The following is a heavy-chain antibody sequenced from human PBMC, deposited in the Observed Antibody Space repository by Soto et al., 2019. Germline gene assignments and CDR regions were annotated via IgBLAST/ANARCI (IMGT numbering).Heavy chain of an antibody. CDR1: GGSISSSSYY. V-gene: IGHV4-39*01. J-gene: IGHJ5*02. Sequence: PSETLSLTCIVSGGSISSSSYYWGWIRQPPGKGLEWIGSIYYSGSTYYNPSLKSRVTISVDTSKNQFSLKLSSVTAADTAVYYCARLSWQQLGPWGQGTLVTVSS. D-gene: IGHD6-13*01. CDR2: IYYSGST. CDR3: ARLSWQQLGP.